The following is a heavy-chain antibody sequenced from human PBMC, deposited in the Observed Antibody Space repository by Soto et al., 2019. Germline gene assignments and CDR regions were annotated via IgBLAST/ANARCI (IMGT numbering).Heavy chain of an antibody. CDR1: GGTFSSYA. D-gene: IGHD3-22*01. CDR2: IIPIFGTA. V-gene: IGHV1-69*01. CDR3: ARAHYDSSGYDYSWFDP. J-gene: IGHJ5*02. Sequence: QVQLVQSGAEVKKPGSSVKVSCKASGGTFSSYAISWVRQAPGQGLEWMGGIIPIFGTANYAQKFQGRVKITADESTSTAYMELSSLRCEDTAVYYCARAHYDSSGYDYSWFDPRGQGTLVTVSS.